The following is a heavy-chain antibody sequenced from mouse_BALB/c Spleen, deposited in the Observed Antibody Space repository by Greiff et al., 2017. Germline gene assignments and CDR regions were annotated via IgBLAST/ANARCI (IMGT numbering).Heavy chain of an antibody. D-gene: IGHD1-1*01. CDR3: ARHGITTVVEAMDY. Sequence: EVMLVESGGDLVKPGGSLKLSCAASGFTFSSYGMSWVRQTPDKRLEWVATISSGGSYTYYPDSVKGRFTISRDNAKNTLYLQMSSLKSEDTAMYYCARHGITTVVEAMDYWGQGTSVTVSS. CDR1: GFTFSSYG. CDR2: ISSGGSYT. V-gene: IGHV5-6*01. J-gene: IGHJ4*01.